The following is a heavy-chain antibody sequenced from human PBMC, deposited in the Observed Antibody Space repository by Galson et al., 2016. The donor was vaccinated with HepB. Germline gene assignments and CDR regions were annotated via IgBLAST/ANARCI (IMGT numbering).Heavy chain of an antibody. D-gene: IGHD3-22*01. CDR1: GFTFSNYM. CDR3: ARRYDTPGYYYIDF. J-gene: IGHJ4*02. Sequence: SLRLSCAASGFTFSNYMMNWVRQAPGKGLEWVSAIGGSGGDTYYADSVKGRFTISRDNSKSTLYLHINSLRAEDTAVYYCARRYDTPGYYYIDFWGQGTLVTVSS. CDR2: IGGSGGDT. V-gene: IGHV3-23*01.